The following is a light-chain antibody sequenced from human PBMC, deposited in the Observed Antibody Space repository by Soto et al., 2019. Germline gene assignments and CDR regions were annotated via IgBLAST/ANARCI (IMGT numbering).Light chain of an antibody. Sequence: QSVLTQPPSVSGAPGQRVTISCTGSSSNIGAGYDVHWYQQLPGTAPKLLIYGNSNRPSGVPYRFSGSKSGASASLAITGLHAEDDADYYCQSHDSSLPGRVFGGGTNLTVL. CDR3: QSHDSSLPGRV. J-gene: IGLJ3*02. CDR1: SSNIGAGYD. CDR2: GNS. V-gene: IGLV1-40*01.